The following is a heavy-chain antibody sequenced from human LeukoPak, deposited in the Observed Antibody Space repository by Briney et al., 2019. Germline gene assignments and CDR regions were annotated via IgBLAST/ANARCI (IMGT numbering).Heavy chain of an antibody. V-gene: IGHV3-23*01. CDR1: GFMFRDYA. CDR2: ISGSGDNS. Sequence: GGSLRLSCAASGFMFRDYAMSWVRQAPGKGLEWVSIISGSGDNSYYADSVRGRFAISRDNSKNTLYLQMNSLRAEDTAVYYCASHRGYSGDNLFDYWGQGTLVTVSS. CDR3: ASHRGYSGDNLFDY. J-gene: IGHJ4*02. D-gene: IGHD5-12*01.